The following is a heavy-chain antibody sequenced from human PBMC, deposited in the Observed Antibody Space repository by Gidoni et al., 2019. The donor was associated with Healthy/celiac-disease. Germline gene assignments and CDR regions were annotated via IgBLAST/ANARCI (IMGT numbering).Heavy chain of an antibody. CDR1: GFTFSSYA. CDR3: ARQDCSGGSCYFDY. D-gene: IGHD2-15*01. V-gene: IGHV3-64*01. Sequence: EVQLVESEGGLVQPGGSLRLSCAASGFTFSSYAMHWVRQAPGKGLEYVSAISSNGGSTYYATSVKCRFTISRDNSKHTLYLQMGSLRAEDMALYYCARQDCSGGSCYFDYWGQGTLVTVSS. CDR2: ISSNGGST. J-gene: IGHJ4*02.